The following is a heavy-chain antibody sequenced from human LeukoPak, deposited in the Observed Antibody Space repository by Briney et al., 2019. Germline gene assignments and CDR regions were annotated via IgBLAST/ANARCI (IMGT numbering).Heavy chain of an antibody. V-gene: IGHV3-48*03. CDR2: LSSSGSAF. J-gene: IGHJ4*02. D-gene: IGHD3-3*01. CDR1: GFTFRSYK. Sequence: AGSLRLSCEDSGFTFRSYKMNWVWHAPGKGLEWIAYLSSSGSAFSYADSAKGRFTSASDSAKKSVYLEMNSLRADDTAVYYCARSARLMKGVVEVTALDDWGQGTLVTVSS. CDR3: ARSARLMKGVVEVTALDD.